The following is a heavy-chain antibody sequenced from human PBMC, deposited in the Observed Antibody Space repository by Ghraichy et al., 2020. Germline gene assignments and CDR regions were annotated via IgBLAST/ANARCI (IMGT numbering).Heavy chain of an antibody. CDR2: IYYSGST. D-gene: IGHD4-17*01. CDR3: ARTTVTDWYFDL. J-gene: IGHJ2*01. CDR1: GGSISSYY. V-gene: IGHV4-59*01. Sequence: SSPLSLTCTVSGGSISSYYWSWIRQPPGKGLEWIGYIYYSGSTNYNPSLKSRVTISVDTSKNQFSLKLSSVTAADTAVYYCARTTVTDWYFDLWGRGTLVTVSS.